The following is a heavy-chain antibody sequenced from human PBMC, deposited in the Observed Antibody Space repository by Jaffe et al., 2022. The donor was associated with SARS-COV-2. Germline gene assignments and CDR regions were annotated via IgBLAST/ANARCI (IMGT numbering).Heavy chain of an antibody. V-gene: IGHV1-46*01. CDR1: GYTFTSQY. D-gene: IGHD6-13*01. CDR3: AREGGDIAAGDKKFDY. Sequence: QVQLVQSGAEVKKPGASVKISCKASGYTFTSQYMHWVRQAPGQGLEWMGVINPSDGGTAYAQRFQGRVTMTRDTSTSTVNMELSSLRSEDTAVYYCAREGGDIAAGDKKFDYWGQGTLVTVSS. J-gene: IGHJ4*02. CDR2: INPSDGGT.